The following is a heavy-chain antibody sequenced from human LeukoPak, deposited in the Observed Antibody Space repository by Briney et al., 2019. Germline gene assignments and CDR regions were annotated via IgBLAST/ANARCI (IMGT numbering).Heavy chain of an antibody. CDR2: IQNDGSDK. Sequence: GGSLRLSCAVSGISFGRSGMHWVRQAPGKGLEWVAFIQNDGSDKKYADSVKGRFTVSRDNSKNTVYLQMNTLRSEGTAVYYCAREGGVVVAGTFDYWGQGTLVTVSS. J-gene: IGHJ4*02. V-gene: IGHV3-30*02. CDR3: AREGGVVVAGTFDY. CDR1: GISFGRSG. D-gene: IGHD6-19*01.